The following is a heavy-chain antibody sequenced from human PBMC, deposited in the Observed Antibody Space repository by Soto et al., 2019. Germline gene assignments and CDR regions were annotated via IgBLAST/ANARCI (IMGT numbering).Heavy chain of an antibody. CDR1: GYTFTGYY. CDR2: INPNSGGT. D-gene: IGHD1-26*01. V-gene: IGHV1-2*04. CDR3: ARDVGEGATAFDY. Sequence: ASVKVSCKASGYTFTGYYMHWVRQAPGQGLEWMGWINPNSGGTNYAQKFQGWVTMTRDTSISTAYMEPSRLRSDDTAVYYCARDVGEGATAFDYWGQGTLVTVSS. J-gene: IGHJ4*02.